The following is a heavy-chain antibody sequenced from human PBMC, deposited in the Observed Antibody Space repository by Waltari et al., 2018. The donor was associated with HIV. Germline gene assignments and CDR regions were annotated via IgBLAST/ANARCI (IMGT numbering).Heavy chain of an antibody. J-gene: IGHJ4*02. D-gene: IGHD3-10*01. V-gene: IGHV3-23*01. Sequence: EVQLLESGGGLVQTGGSLRLPCAASGFTIGRYARGWVRQAPGNGLEWVSAISGSGGSTYYADSVKGRFTISRDNSTNTLYLQMNSLRAEDTAVYYCAKHVDKIYGVPDYWGQGTLVTVSS. CDR3: AKHVDKIYGVPDY. CDR2: ISGSGGST. CDR1: GFTIGRYA.